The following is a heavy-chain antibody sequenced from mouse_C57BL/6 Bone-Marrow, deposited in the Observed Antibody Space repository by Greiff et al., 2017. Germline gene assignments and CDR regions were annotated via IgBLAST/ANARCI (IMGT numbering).Heavy chain of an antibody. CDR3: SRSGITTAPMDY. V-gene: IGHV7-3*01. CDR1: GFTFTDYY. Sequence: EVKLMESGGGLVQPGGSLSLSCAASGFTFTDYYMSWVRQPPGQALEWLGFLRNKANGYTTEYSASVKGRFTISRDNSQSILYLQMNALRAEDSATYYCSRSGITTAPMDYWGQGTSVTVSS. J-gene: IGHJ4*01. CDR2: LRNKANGYTT. D-gene: IGHD1-1*01.